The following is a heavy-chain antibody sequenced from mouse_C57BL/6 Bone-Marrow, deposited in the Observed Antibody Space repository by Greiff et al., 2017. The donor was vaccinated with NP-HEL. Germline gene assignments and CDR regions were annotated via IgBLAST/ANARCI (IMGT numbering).Heavy chain of an antibody. CDR3: ARQTTVEARYFDV. J-gene: IGHJ1*03. Sequence: EVKLMESGGDLVKPGGSLKLSCAASGFTFSSYGMSWVRQTPDKRLEWVATISSGGSYTYYPDSVKGRFTISRDNAKNTLYLQMSSLKSEDTAMYYCARQTTVEARYFDVWGTGTTVTVSS. CDR1: GFTFSSYG. CDR2: ISSGGSYT. V-gene: IGHV5-6*01. D-gene: IGHD1-1*01.